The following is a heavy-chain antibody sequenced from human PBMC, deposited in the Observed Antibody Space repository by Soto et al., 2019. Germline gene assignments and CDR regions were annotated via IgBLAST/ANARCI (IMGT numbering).Heavy chain of an antibody. D-gene: IGHD1-26*01. CDR1: GFTFSSYA. V-gene: IGHV3-30-3*01. Sequence: PGGSLRLSCAASGFTFSSYAMHWVRQAPGKGLEWVAVISYDGSNKYYPDSVKGRFTISRDNSKNTLYLQMNSLRAEDTAVYYCARDRGSSGSYSRGMDVWGQGTTVTVSS. CDR2: ISYDGSNK. J-gene: IGHJ6*02. CDR3: ARDRGSSGSYSRGMDV.